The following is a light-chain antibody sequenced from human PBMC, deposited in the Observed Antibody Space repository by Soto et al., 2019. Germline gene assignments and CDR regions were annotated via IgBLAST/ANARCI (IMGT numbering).Light chain of an antibody. V-gene: IGKV3-20*01. J-gene: IGKJ1*01. Sequence: EIVLTQSPGTLSLSPGERATLSCRASQSVGSYLAWCQQKPGQAPRLLIYGASDRATDIPDRFSGRGSGTDFTLIISRLEPEDFAVYYCQHYANSPWTFGQGTKVEIK. CDR2: GAS. CDR3: QHYANSPWT. CDR1: QSVGSY.